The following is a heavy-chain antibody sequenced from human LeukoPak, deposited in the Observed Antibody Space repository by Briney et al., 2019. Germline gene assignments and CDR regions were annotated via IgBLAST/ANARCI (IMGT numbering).Heavy chain of an antibody. J-gene: IGHJ4*02. D-gene: IGHD1-26*01. CDR3: ARDMDSGPDFFDY. Sequence: ASVKVSCKAFGYTFTSNYMHWVRQAPGQGPEWMGVISPSGGSTTYAQKFQGRVTLARDMSTSTAYMELSRLRSDDTAVYYCARDMDSGPDFFDYWGLGTLVTVSS. CDR2: ISPSGGST. CDR1: GYTFTSNY. V-gene: IGHV1-46*01.